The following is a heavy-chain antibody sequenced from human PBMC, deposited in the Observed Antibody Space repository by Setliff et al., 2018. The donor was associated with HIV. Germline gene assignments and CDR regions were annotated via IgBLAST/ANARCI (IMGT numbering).Heavy chain of an antibody. CDR3: AVGSQPRLAY. V-gene: IGHV4-34*01. Sequence: SETLSLTCAVYGGSFSGYYWSWIRQPPGKGLEWIGEINHSGSINYNPSLKSQATISVDRSKNQFSLKLSSVTAADSAVYYCAVGSQPRLAYWGQGTLVTVSS. J-gene: IGHJ4*02. CDR2: INHSGSI. CDR1: GGSFSGYY. D-gene: IGHD5-18*01.